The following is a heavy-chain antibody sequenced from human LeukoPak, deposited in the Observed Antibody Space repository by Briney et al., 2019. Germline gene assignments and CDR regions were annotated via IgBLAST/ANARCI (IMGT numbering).Heavy chain of an antibody. CDR1: GFSLTTRRVG. CDR2: VEWDDDK. D-gene: IGHD3-22*01. J-gene: IGHJ5*02. Sequence: SGPTLVKPTQTLTLTCTFSGFSLTTRRVGVGWIRQPPGKALEWLALVEWDDDKRYSPSLRSRLSITKDTSKNQVVLTMTNMDPVDTATYYCAHRRTTYYYDSSGYYSHDENWFDPWGQGTLVTVSS. CDR3: AHRRTTYYYDSSGYYSHDENWFDP. V-gene: IGHV2-5*02.